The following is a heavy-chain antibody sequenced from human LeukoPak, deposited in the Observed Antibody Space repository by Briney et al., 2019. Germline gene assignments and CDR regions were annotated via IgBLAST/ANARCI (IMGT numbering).Heavy chain of an antibody. CDR2: IYTSGST. D-gene: IGHD2-2*02. V-gene: IGHV4-4*07. J-gene: IGHJ5*02. Sequence: PSETLSLTCTVSGGSISSYYWSWIRQPAGKGLEWIGRIYTSGSTNYNPSLKSRVTMSVDTSKNQFSLKLSSVTAADTAVYYCARDNGVPAAIRWFDPWGQGTLVTVSS. CDR3: ARDNGVPAAIRWFDP. CDR1: GGSISSYY.